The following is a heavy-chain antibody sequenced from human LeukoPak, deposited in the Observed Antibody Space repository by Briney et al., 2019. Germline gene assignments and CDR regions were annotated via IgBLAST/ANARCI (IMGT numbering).Heavy chain of an antibody. CDR3: TTGIDDAFDI. CDR2: IKSKTDGGTT. J-gene: IGHJ3*02. D-gene: IGHD2/OR15-2a*01. CDR1: GFTFDDYG. Sequence: ETGGSLRLSCAASGFTFDDYGMSWVRQAPGKGLEWVGRIKSKTDGGTTDYAAPVKGRFTISRDDSKNTLYLQMNSLKTEDTAVYYCTTGIDDAFDIWGQGTMVTVSS. V-gene: IGHV3-15*01.